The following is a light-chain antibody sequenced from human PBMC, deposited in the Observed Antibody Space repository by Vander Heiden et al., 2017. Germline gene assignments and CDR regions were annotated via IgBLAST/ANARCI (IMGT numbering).Light chain of an antibody. CDR1: SSAVGGYKH. Sequence: QSALTQPRSVSGSPGQSVTISCTGTSSAVGGYKHVSWYQQAQGTAPILMMYDVSKRPSGVPDRFSGSKSGTTASITISGLQAEDEADYDCCSYASTYLVVFGTGTKVTVL. CDR2: DVS. J-gene: IGLJ1*01. V-gene: IGLV2-11*01. CDR3: CSYASTYLVV.